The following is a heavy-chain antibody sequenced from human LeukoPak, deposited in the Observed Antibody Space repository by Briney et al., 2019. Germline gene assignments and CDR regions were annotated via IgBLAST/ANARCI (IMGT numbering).Heavy chain of an antibody. CDR2: VSTYNYNT. Sequence: ASVKVSCKTSGYTFTSYGVSWVRQAPGQRLDWMGWVSTYNYNTNYAQKFRGRVTMTRDTSTSTVYMELRSLRSEDTAIYYCARQVDTTMALPDYWGQGTLVTVSS. V-gene: IGHV1-18*01. D-gene: IGHD5-18*01. CDR3: ARQVDTTMALPDY. CDR1: GYTFTSYG. J-gene: IGHJ4*02.